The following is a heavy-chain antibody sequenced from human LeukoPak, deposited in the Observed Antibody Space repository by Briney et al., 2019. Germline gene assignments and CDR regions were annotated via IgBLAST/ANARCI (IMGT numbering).Heavy chain of an antibody. V-gene: IGHV3-23*01. CDR3: AKDFADFVVVPSATLDY. CDR1: GFTFRNHG. J-gene: IGHJ4*02. CDR2: ISGSGGST. Sequence: GGSLRLSCAASGFTFRNHGMTWVRQAPGKGLEWVSGISGSGGSTFYADSVKGRFTISRDNSKNTLYLQMNSLRAEDTAVYYCAKDFADFVVVPSATLDYWGQGTLVTVSS. D-gene: IGHD2-2*01.